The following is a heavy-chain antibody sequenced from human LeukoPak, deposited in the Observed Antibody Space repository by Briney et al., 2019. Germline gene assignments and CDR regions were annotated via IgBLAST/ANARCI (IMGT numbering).Heavy chain of an antibody. CDR1: GYTFTSYY. CDR3: ASGGNSYGTDAFDI. V-gene: IGHV1-46*01. CDR2: INPSGGST. Sequence: ASVKVSCKASGYTFTSYYMHWVRQAPGQGLEWMGIINPSGGSTNYAQKFQGRVTITADKSTSTAYMELSSLRSEDTAVYYCASGGNSYGTDAFDIWGQGTMVTVSS. J-gene: IGHJ3*02. D-gene: IGHD5-18*01.